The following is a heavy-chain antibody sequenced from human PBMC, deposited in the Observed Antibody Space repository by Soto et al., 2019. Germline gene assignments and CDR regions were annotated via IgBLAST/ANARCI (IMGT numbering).Heavy chain of an antibody. V-gene: IGHV2-5*01. Sequence: QITLKESGPTLVKPTQTLTLTCTFSGFSLSTNELGVGWVRQPPGKALEWLALIYRNDEKRYSSSLKSRLTITKDTSKTQVVLTSTNVDPVDTATYYCVRGLVGTWYLDRWGRGTLVTVSS. CDR1: GFSLSTNELG. CDR2: IYRNDEK. D-gene: IGHD2-21*02. J-gene: IGHJ2*01. CDR3: VRGLVGTWYLDR.